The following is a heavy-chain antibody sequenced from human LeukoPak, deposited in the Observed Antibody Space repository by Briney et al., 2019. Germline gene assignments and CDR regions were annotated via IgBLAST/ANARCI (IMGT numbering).Heavy chain of an antibody. CDR3: ARGMYGDSVGTDV. J-gene: IGHJ6*02. CDR2: MNSDGSTI. V-gene: IGHV3-74*01. CDR1: GFTFSTYW. D-gene: IGHD2-8*01. Sequence: GGSLRLSCAASGFTFSTYWMYWVRQAPGKGLMWVSRMNSDGSTIRYADSVKGRFTISRDNAKNTLYLQMNSLRVEDTAVYYCARGMYGDSVGTDVWGQGTTVTVSS.